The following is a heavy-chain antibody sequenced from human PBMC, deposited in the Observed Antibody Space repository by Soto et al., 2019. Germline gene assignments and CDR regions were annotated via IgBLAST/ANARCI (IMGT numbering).Heavy chain of an antibody. Sequence: PGESLKISCKGSGYSFTSYWLGWVRQMPGKGLEWMGIIYPGDSDTRYSPSFQGQVTISADKSISTAYLQWSSLKASDTAMYYCARQGRCSGGSCYYNWFAPWGQRTLVTVSS. V-gene: IGHV5-51*01. D-gene: IGHD2-15*01. CDR2: IYPGDSDT. J-gene: IGHJ5*02. CDR1: GYSFTSYW. CDR3: ARQGRCSGGSCYYNWFAP.